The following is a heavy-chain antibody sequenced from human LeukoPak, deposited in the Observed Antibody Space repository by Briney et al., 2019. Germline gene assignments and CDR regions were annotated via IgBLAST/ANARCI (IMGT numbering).Heavy chain of an antibody. D-gene: IGHD6-13*01. J-gene: IGHJ4*02. V-gene: IGHV3-23*01. CDR3: AKDGYSSSWYNDY. CDR2: VSGGGGTT. Sequence: GGSLRLSCGASGFTFSSYAMSWVRQAPGKGLEWVSAVSGGGGTTLYADSVKGRFTISRDNSKNTLYLQMNSLRAEDTAVYYCAKDGYSSSWYNDYWGQGTLVTVSS. CDR1: GFTFSSYA.